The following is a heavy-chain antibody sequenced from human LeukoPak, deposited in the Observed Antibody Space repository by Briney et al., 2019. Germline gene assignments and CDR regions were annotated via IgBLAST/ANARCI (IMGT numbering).Heavy chain of an antibody. CDR3: ARRAGAYSHPYDY. V-gene: IGHV3-30*14. J-gene: IGHJ4*02. Sequence: GGSLRLSCAASGFTFSNYAMHWVRQAPGKGLEWVAAISYDGNNKYYADSVKGRRTISIDNSKNTLYLQMNSLRAEDTAVYYCARRAGAYSHPYDYWGQGTLVTVSS. CDR2: ISYDGNNK. CDR1: GFTFSNYA. D-gene: IGHD4/OR15-4a*01.